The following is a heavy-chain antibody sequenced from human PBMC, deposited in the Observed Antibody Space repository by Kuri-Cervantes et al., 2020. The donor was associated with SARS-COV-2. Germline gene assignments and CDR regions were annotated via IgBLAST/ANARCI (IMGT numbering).Heavy chain of an antibody. J-gene: IGHJ4*02. V-gene: IGHV1-2*04. CDR3: ARHDDYSNFALDY. CDR2: INPNSGGT. D-gene: IGHD4-11*01. Sequence: ASVKVSCKTSGYTFTGYYIHCARQAPGQGLEWMGWINPNSGGTNYAQQFQGWVTMTRDTSISTAYMETSKLRSDDTALYYCARHDDYSNFALDYWGQGTLVTVSS. CDR1: GYTFTGYY.